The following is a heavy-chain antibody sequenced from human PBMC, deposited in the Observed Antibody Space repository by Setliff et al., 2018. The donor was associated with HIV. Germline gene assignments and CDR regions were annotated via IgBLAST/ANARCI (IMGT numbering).Heavy chain of an antibody. CDR1: GDDINRDF. CDR3: ARGEPPASRSGLLY. J-gene: IGHJ4*02. V-gene: IGHV4-59*01. CDR2: VQYVGPA. Sequence: SETLSLTCSVSGDDINRDFWTWMRQPPGKGLEWIGYVQYVGPANYNPSLQSRPTLSIDTSKNQFSLKLISVTAADTAVYYCARGEPPASRSGLLYWGQGMLVTVS. D-gene: IGHD3-22*01.